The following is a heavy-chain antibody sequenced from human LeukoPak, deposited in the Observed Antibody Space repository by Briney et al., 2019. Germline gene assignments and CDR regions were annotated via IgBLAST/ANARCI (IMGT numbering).Heavy chain of an antibody. Sequence: GGSLRLSCAASGFTFSSYAMSWVRQAPGKGLEWVSAISGSGGSTYYADSVKGRFTISRDNSKNTLYLQMNSLRAEDTAVYYCAKHWRKPSYIVVVTAIRGGSFDYWGQGTLVTVSP. D-gene: IGHD2-21*02. CDR3: AKHWRKPSYIVVVTAIRGGSFDY. V-gene: IGHV3-23*01. CDR1: GFTFSSYA. CDR2: ISGSGGST. J-gene: IGHJ4*02.